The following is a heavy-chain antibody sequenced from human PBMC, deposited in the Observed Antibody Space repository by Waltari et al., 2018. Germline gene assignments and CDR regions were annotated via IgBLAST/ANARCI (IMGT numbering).Heavy chain of an antibody. Sequence: QITLKESGPTLVKPTQTLTLTCTFSGFSLSTSGVGVGWIRQPPGKALEWLALIYWNDDKRYSPSLQSRFTITKDTSKNQVVLTMTNMDPVDTATYYCAHYGSGTYPNWFDPWGQGTLVTVSS. D-gene: IGHD3-10*01. CDR3: AHYGSGTYPNWFDP. V-gene: IGHV2-5*01. CDR1: GFSLSTSGVG. CDR2: IYWNDDK. J-gene: IGHJ5*02.